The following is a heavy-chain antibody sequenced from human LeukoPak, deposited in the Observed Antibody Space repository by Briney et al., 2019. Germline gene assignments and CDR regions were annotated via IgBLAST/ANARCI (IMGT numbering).Heavy chain of an antibody. J-gene: IGHJ4*02. V-gene: IGHV1-69*13. CDR2: IIPIFGTA. CDR1: GGTFSSSA. Sequence: ASVKVSCKASGGTFSSSAISWVRQTPGQGLEWMGGIIPIFGTANYAQKFQRRVTITADESTSTAYMELSSLRSEDTAVYYCARSQRSLIYYFDYWGQGTLVTVSS. CDR3: ARSQRSLIYYFDY. D-gene: IGHD2-8*01.